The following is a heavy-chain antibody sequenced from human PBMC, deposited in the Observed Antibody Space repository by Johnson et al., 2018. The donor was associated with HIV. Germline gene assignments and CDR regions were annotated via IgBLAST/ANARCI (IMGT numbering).Heavy chain of an antibody. J-gene: IGHJ3*02. CDR1: PFTFRSYA. CDR3: ARDTAMVHDAFDI. V-gene: IGHV3-66*01. CDR2: IYSGGST. Sequence: VQLVESGGGLVQPGGSLRLSCGASPFTFRSYAMNWVRQAPVKGLKWVSVIYSGGSTYYADSVKGRFTISRDNSKNTLYLQMNSLRAEDTAVYYCARDTAMVHDAFDIWGQGTMVT. D-gene: IGHD5-18*01.